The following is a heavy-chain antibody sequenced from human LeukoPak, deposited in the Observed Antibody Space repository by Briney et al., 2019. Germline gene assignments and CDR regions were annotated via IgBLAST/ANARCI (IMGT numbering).Heavy chain of an antibody. V-gene: IGHV4-61*02. D-gene: IGHD3-22*01. CDR1: GGSISSGSYY. CDR3: AGSNYYDSSGYSLFDY. Sequence: SETLSLTCTVSGGSISSGSYYWSWIRQPAGKGLEWIGRIYTSGSTNYNPSLKSRVTISVDTSKNQFSLKLSSVTAADTAVYYCAGSNYYDSSGYSLFDYWGQGTLVTVSS. J-gene: IGHJ4*02. CDR2: IYTSGST.